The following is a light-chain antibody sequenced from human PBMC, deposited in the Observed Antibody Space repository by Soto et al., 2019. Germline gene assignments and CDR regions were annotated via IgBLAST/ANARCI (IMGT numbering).Light chain of an antibody. CDR3: QQYNSYSRT. CDR1: QSVSGTY. J-gene: IGKJ1*01. Sequence: EIVMTQSRSTLSVSPGLRSTLACRASQSVSGTYLAWYQQKHGQAPSLXIYGASTRATGIPDRFSGSGYGTEFNLTISSLQTDDFATYYCQQYNSYSRTFGQGTKVDIK. CDR2: GAS. V-gene: IGKV3D-15*01.